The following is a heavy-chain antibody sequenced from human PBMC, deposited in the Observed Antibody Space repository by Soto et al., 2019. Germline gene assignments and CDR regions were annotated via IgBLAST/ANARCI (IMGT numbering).Heavy chain of an antibody. D-gene: IGHD2-21*01. J-gene: IGHJ5*02. CDR3: SRDGAGAYGLGWFDP. CDR1: GDSISRGGYY. V-gene: IGHV4-31*03. Sequence: QVQLQESGPRLVKPSQTLSLTCTVSGDSISRGGYYWNCLRQHPRKGLEWIGYIYHSGSTIYNPSLKSRVTILVDTSKIRLSLELSNVTAADTAIYYCSRDGAGAYGLGWFDPWGQGILVSVSS. CDR2: IYHSGST.